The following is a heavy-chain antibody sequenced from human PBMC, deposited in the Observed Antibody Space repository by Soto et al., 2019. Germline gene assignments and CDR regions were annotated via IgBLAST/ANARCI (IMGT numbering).Heavy chain of an antibody. CDR2: ISAYNGNA. CDR1: GYTFTNYG. CDR3: ARVGATTGKTSNDY. D-gene: IGHD1-26*01. V-gene: IGHV1-18*01. J-gene: IGHJ4*02. Sequence: QVQLVQSGAEVKKPGASVKVSCKPSGYTFTNYGLSWVRQAPGQGLEWMGGISAYNGNASYSQKLQGRVTMTTDTSTSTGYMELRSLRSDDTAIYYCARVGATTGKTSNDYWGQGTLVIVSS.